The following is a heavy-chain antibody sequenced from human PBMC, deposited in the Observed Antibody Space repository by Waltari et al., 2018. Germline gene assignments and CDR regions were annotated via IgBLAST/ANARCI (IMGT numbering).Heavy chain of an antibody. J-gene: IGHJ5*02. CDR2: IHYSGST. CDR1: GGSISSSSFY. D-gene: IGHD5-18*01. Sequence: QLQLQESGPGLVKPSETLSLTCTVSGGSISSSSFYWGWVRQPPGKGLEWIGSIHYSGSTYYNPSLKSRVTMSVDTPKSQFSLKLSSVTAADTAVYYCARRDGYSYATSGWFDPWGQGTLVIVSS. CDR3: ARRDGYSYATSGWFDP. V-gene: IGHV4-39*01.